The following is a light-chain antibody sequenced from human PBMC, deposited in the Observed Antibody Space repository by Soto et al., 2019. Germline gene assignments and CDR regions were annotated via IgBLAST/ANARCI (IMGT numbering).Light chain of an antibody. J-gene: IGKJ5*01. Sequence: EIVLTQSPGTLSLSPGEGATLSCRASQSINSFLAWYQQRRGQAPRLLIHGASNRATGIPDRFSGSGSGPDFTLTISSLEPEDFALYYCQQRNSWPPITFGQGTRLEI. V-gene: IGKV3-11*01. CDR3: QQRNSWPPIT. CDR1: QSINSF. CDR2: GAS.